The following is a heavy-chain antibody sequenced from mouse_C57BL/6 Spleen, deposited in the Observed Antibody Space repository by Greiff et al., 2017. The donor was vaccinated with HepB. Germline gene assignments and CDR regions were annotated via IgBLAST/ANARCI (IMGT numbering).Heavy chain of an antibody. Sequence: QVQLQQPGAELVMPGASVKLSCKASGYTFTSYWMHWVKQRPGQGLEWIGEIDPSDSYTNYNQKFKGKSTLAVDKSSSTAYMQLSSLTSEDAAVYYCAKKGNDYDDPRAYWGQGTLVTVSA. CDR2: IDPSDSYT. J-gene: IGHJ3*01. D-gene: IGHD2-4*01. V-gene: IGHV1-69*01. CDR1: GYTFTSYW. CDR3: AKKGNDYDDPRAY.